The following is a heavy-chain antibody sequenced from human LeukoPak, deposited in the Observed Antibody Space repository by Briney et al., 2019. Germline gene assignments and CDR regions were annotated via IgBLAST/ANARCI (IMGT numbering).Heavy chain of an antibody. CDR3: AKDLGYYYGSGSYLDY. CDR1: GFTFSSYA. J-gene: IGHJ4*02. CDR2: ISGSGGST. V-gene: IGHV3-23*01. D-gene: IGHD3-10*01. Sequence: GGSLRLSCAASGFTFSSYAMSWVRQAPGKGLEWVSAISGSGGSTYYADSVKGRFTISRDNSKNTLYLQMNSLRAEDTAVYYCAKDLGYYYGSGSYLDYWGQGTLVTVSS.